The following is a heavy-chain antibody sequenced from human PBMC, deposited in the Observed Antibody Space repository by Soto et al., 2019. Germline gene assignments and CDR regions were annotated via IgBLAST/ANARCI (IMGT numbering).Heavy chain of an antibody. CDR2: IYPGDSDT. Sequence: GESLKISCKGSGYTFTNYWIGWVRQMPGKGLEWMGIIYPGDSDTRYSPSFQGQVTISADKSITTAYLQWSSLKASDTAMYYCARPGPAAMVGPFDYWGQGTLVTVSS. D-gene: IGHD2-2*01. V-gene: IGHV5-51*01. CDR1: GYTFTNYW. J-gene: IGHJ4*02. CDR3: ARPGPAAMVGPFDY.